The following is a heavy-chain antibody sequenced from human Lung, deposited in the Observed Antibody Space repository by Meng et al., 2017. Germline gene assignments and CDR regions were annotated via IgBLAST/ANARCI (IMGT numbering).Heavy chain of an antibody. CDR1: GYTLSSDG. CDR2: INTYNGKT. V-gene: IGHV1-18*01. J-gene: IGHJ4*02. Sequence: QGQLVRSGAEVKMPGASVKVSCEASGYTLSSDGFGWVRQAPGQGLEWLGWINTYNGKTDYAQKFQGRITMTTDTFTSTAYMELRNLRSDDTAVYYCATRGNPYLNCWGQGTLVTVSS. CDR3: ATRGNPYLNC.